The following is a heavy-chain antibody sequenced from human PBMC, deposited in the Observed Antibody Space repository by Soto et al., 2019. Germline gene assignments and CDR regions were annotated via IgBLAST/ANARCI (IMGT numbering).Heavy chain of an antibody. CDR3: ARDKGAYFSHLVY. CDR2: IIPFFGTP. J-gene: IGHJ4*02. CDR1: GATFSSYA. D-gene: IGHD3-16*01. V-gene: IGHV1-69*06. Sequence: QVLLVQSGAEVKKPGSSVKVSCKLSGATFSSYAMSWVRQAPGQGLEWIGGIIPFFGTPNYAQKFQGRVTITADTSTATSYMGLSSLRSDGTAVYYFARDKGAYFSHLVYWGQGTLVTVSS.